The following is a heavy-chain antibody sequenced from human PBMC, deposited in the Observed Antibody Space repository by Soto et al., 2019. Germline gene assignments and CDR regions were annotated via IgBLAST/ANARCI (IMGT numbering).Heavy chain of an antibody. CDR3: ARDHLDRYYYDSSGYYPPDY. CDR1: GYTFTTYY. J-gene: IGHJ4*02. V-gene: IGHV1-46*01. Sequence: ASVKVSCKASGYTFTTYYMHWVRQAPGQGLEWMGIVNPSGGSTSYAPRFQGRVTMTRDTSTSTVYMELSTLTSEDTAVYYCARDHLDRYYYDSSGYYPPDYWGQGTLVTVSS. D-gene: IGHD3-22*01. CDR2: VNPSGGST.